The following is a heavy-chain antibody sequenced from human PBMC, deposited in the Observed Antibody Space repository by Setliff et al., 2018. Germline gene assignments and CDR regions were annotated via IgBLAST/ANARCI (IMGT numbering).Heavy chain of an antibody. J-gene: IGHJ4*01. CDR3: ARADHLVTTTFDY. CDR2: INTKTGDP. CDR1: GYSLSNYV. D-gene: IGHD4-17*01. Sequence: ASVKVSCKASGYSLSNYVMNWVRQAPGQGLEWMGWINTKTGDPTYAQGYTGRFAFSFDTSDSATYLDISNLKAEDTATYFCARADHLVTTTFDYWGQGTLVTVSS. V-gene: IGHV7-4-1*02.